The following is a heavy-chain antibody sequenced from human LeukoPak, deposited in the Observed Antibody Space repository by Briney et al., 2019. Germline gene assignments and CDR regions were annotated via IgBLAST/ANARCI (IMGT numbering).Heavy chain of an antibody. V-gene: IGHV3-33*01. CDR3: ARDPTMASGWYFDY. CDR1: GFTFSSYG. CDR2: IWYDGSNK. D-gene: IGHD3-10*01. Sequence: PGGSLRLSCAASGFTFSSYGMHWVRQAPGKGLEWVAVIWYDGSNKYYADSVKGRFTISRDNSKNTLYLQMNSLRAEDTAVYYCARDPTMASGWYFDYWGQGTLVTVSS. J-gene: IGHJ4*02.